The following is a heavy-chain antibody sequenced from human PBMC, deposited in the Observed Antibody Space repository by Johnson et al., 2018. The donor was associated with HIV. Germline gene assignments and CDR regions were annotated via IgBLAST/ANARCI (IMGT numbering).Heavy chain of an antibody. CDR2: IRGGRACP. CDR3: ARDRDRLNWNYGALDI. D-gene: IGHD1-7*01. CDR1: LFTFSDYY. J-gene: IGHJ3*02. V-gene: IGHV3-11*04. Sequence: QPVESAGGLLKPAGSLRLSSLCSLFTFSDYYLSRVRQAPRKGLEWIAYIRGGRACPFYADSVKARFTISRDNGNKVVYLQMDSLRAEDTAVYYCARDRDRLNWNYGALDIWGQGTMVTVSS.